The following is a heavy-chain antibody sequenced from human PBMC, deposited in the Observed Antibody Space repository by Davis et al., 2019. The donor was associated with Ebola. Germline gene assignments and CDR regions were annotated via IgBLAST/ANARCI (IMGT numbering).Heavy chain of an antibody. V-gene: IGHV1-18*01. Sequence: ASVKVSCKASGYTFTSYGISWVRQAPGQGLEWMGWISAYNGNTNYAQKLQGRVTMTTDTSTSTAYMELRSLRSDDTAVYYCARAGYCSGGSCSHPNYYYYYGMDVWGQGTTVTVSS. CDR3: ARAGYCSGGSCSHPNYYYYYGMDV. D-gene: IGHD2-15*01. CDR1: GYTFTSYG. CDR2: ISAYNGNT. J-gene: IGHJ6*02.